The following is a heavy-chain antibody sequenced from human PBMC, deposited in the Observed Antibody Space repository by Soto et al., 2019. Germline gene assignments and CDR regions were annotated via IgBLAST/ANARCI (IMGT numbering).Heavy chain of an antibody. J-gene: IGHJ4*01. D-gene: IGHD5-18*01. V-gene: IGHV3-11*05. CDR3: ARSPIVDTAMLDFDY. CDR2: ISGSNIYT. Sequence: QVQLVESGGGLVKPGESLRLSCAASGFTFSDYYMSWIRQAPGKGLEWVSYISGSNIYTNYADSVKGRFTISRDNAKNSLFLQMNSLRAEDAAVYYCARSPIVDTAMLDFDYWGQGTLVTVSS. CDR1: GFTFSDYY.